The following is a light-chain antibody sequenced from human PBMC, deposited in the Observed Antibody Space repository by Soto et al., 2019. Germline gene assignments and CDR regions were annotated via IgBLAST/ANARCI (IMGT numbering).Light chain of an antibody. CDR3: QQRSAWPLT. CDR1: QNINSDY. J-gene: IGKJ4*01. V-gene: IGKV3-11*01. CDR2: DAS. Sequence: EIALTQSPATLSLSPGERATLSCRASQNINSDYFAWYQQKPGQAPRVLIHDASNRATGIPARFSGSGSGTDFTLTISSLEPEDFAVYYCQQRSAWPLTFGGGTKVDIK.